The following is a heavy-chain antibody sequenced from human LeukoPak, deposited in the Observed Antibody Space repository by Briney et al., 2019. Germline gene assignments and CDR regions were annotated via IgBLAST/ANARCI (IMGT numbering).Heavy chain of an antibody. D-gene: IGHD3-22*01. CDR1: GFTFSSYA. Sequence: PGGSLRLSCAASGFTFSSYAMSWVRQAPGKGLEWVAVISYDGSNKYYADSVKGRFTIPRDNSKNTLYLQMNSLRAEDTAVYYCAREFYYDSIYGMDVWGQGTTVTVSS. J-gene: IGHJ6*02. CDR2: ISYDGSNK. CDR3: AREFYYDSIYGMDV. V-gene: IGHV3-30-3*01.